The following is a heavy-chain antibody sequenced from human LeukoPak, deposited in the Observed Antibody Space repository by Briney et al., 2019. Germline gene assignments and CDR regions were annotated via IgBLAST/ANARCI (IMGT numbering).Heavy chain of an antibody. CDR3: ARELRGYNRLRTYYYYMDV. CDR1: GYTFTSYD. V-gene: IGHV1-8*03. D-gene: IGHD5-24*01. CDR2: MNPNSGNT. Sequence: GASVKVSCKASGYTFTSYDINWVRQATGQGLEWMGWMNPNSGNTGYAQKFQGRVTITRNTSISTAYMELSSLRSEDTAVYYCARELRGYNRLRTYYYYMDVWGKGTTVTVSS. J-gene: IGHJ6*03.